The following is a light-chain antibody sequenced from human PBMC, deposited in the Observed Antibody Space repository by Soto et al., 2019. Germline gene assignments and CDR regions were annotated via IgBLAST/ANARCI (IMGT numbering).Light chain of an antibody. CDR1: QGISSY. V-gene: IGKV1-9*01. J-gene: IGKJ3*01. Sequence: DIQLTQSPSFLSASVGDRVTITCRASQGISSYLAWYQQKPGKAPKLLIYAASTLQSGVPSRFSGSGSGTEFPLTISSLEPEDFATYYCQHLKSYPVPFGPGTKVDIK. CDR2: AAS. CDR3: QHLKSYPVP.